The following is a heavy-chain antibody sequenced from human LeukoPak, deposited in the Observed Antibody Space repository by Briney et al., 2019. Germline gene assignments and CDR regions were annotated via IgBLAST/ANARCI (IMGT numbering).Heavy chain of an antibody. V-gene: IGHV1-2*02. CDR2: INPNSGGT. J-gene: IGHJ3*02. CDR3: ARDYTIFGDAFDT. Sequence: GASVKVSCKASGYTFTGYYMHLVRQAPGQGLEWMGWINPNSGGTNYAQKFQGRVTMTRDTSISTAYMELSRLRSDDTAVYYCARDYTIFGDAFDTWGQGTMVTVSS. CDR1: GYTFTGYY. D-gene: IGHD3-3*01.